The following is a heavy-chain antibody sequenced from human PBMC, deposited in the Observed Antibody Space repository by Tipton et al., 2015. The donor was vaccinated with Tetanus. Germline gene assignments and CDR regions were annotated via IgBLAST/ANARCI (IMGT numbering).Heavy chain of an antibody. CDR1: GDSISRGGYF. Sequence: TLSLTCTVSGDSISRGGYFSYWLPHRPREGPEWVGYISYTGDPYYNPPLKSRVSMSVDTSRNQFSLNLTSVTAADTAVYYCARDQGGGRVVRLNWLDPWGQGTLVTVSS. CDR3: ARDQGGGRVVRLNWLDP. V-gene: IGHV4-31*03. D-gene: IGHD6-6*01. J-gene: IGHJ5*02. CDR2: ISYTGDP.